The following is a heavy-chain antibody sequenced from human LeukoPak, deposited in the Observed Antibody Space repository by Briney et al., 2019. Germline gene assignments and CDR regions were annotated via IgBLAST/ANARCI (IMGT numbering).Heavy chain of an antibody. V-gene: IGHV3-23*01. J-gene: IGHJ6*04. Sequence: PGGSLRLSCAASGFTFSSYAMSWVRQAQGKGMEWGSAISGSGGRTYYADSVKGRLTISRDTAKNSLYLQINSLRAEDTAVYYCAELGITMIGGVWGKGTTVAISS. CDR1: GFTFSSYA. CDR3: AELGITMIGGV. CDR2: ISGSGGRT. D-gene: IGHD3-10*02.